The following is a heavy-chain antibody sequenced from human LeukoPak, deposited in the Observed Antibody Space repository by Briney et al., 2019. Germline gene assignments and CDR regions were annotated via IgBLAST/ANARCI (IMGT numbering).Heavy chain of an antibody. CDR2: IKPDGSEK. J-gene: IGHJ5*01. V-gene: IGHV3-7*01. CDR3: VRRGTYWTVS. Sequence: PGGSLRLSCAASGFVFSASYMSWVRKAPGKGLEWVATIKPDGSEKYHVDSVSGRFTISRDNTNDSLFLQMNSLRVDDTAVYYCVRRGTYWTVSWGQGTLVNVS. CDR1: GFVFSASY.